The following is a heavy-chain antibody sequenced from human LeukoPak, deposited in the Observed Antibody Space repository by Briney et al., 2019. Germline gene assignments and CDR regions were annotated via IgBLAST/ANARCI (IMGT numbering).Heavy chain of an antibody. CDR1: GYTFTGYY. Sequence: ASVKVSCKASGYTFTGYYMHWVRQAPGQGLELMGWINPNSGGTNYAQMFQGSVTMTRDTSISTAYMELSRLRSDDTAVYYCARDRVEYYDFWSGYGPFDPWGQGTLVTVSS. V-gene: IGHV1-2*02. D-gene: IGHD3-3*01. J-gene: IGHJ5*02. CDR3: ARDRVEYYDFWSGYGPFDP. CDR2: INPNSGGT.